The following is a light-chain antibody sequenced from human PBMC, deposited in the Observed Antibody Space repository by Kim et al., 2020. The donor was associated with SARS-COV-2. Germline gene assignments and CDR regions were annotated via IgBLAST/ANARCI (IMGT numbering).Light chain of an antibody. J-gene: IGKJ4*01. CDR3: QQYHNLPLP. CDR1: QDITNY. CDR2: DAS. Sequence: DIQMTQSPSSLSASLGDRVTITCQASQDITNYLNWYHQKPGKAPKLLFYDASNLETGVPSRFSGAGSGTDFTFSISSLQPEDIGTYYCQQYHNLPLPFGGGTKVEI. V-gene: IGKV1-33*01.